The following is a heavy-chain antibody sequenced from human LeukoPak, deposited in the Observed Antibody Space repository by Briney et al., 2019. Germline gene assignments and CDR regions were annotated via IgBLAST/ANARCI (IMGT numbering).Heavy chain of an antibody. J-gene: IGHJ5*02. V-gene: IGHV4-61*02. Sequence: SETLSLTCTVSGGSISSGSYYWSWIRQPAGKGLEWIGRIYTSGSANYNPSLKSRVTISVDTSKNQFSLKLSSVTAADTAVYYCARARTTRAYNWFDPWGQGTLVTVSS. CDR3: ARARTTRAYNWFDP. CDR2: IYTSGSA. D-gene: IGHD1-1*01. CDR1: GGSISSGSYY.